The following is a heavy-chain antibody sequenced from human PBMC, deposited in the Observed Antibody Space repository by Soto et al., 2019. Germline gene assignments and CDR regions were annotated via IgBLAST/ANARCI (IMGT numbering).Heavy chain of an antibody. J-gene: IGHJ3*02. CDR1: GGTFSTSS. CDR2: ILPIFGTA. CDR3: AIGLEYSGNSDAFDI. D-gene: IGHD4-4*01. Sequence: VQLVQSGAEVKKPGSSVKVSCKASGGTFSTSSINWLRQAPGQRPEWMGNILPIFGTADYAQKFQDRVTITADKSTDTAYMELRRLFSEDTAVYYCAIGLEYSGNSDAFDIWGQETVGTVSS. V-gene: IGHV1-69*14.